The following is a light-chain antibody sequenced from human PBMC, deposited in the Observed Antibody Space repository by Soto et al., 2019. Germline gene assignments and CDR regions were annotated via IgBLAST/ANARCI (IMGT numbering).Light chain of an antibody. Sequence: EIVMTQSPATLSVSPGERATLSCRASQSVSTYLAWYQQKPGQAPRLLIYSASTRATGITARFSGGGSGKEFTLTISSLQSEDFAVYICQQYNDWPPRWTFGQGTKVEIK. CDR2: SAS. CDR3: QQYNDWPPRWT. J-gene: IGKJ1*01. V-gene: IGKV3-15*01. CDR1: QSVSTY.